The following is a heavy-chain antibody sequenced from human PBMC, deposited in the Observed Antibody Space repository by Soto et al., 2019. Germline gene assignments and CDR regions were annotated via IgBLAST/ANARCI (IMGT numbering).Heavy chain of an antibody. CDR2: INPNSGGT. D-gene: IGHD3-16*01. V-gene: IGHV1-2*04. J-gene: IGHJ6*02. CDR1: GYTFTGYY. Sequence: GASVKVSFKASGYTFTGYYMHWVRQAPGQGLEWMGWINPNSGGTNYAQKFQGWVTMTRDTSISTAYMELSRLRSDDTAVYYCARGGEGDYNVYYYGMDVWGQGTTVTVSS. CDR3: ARGGEGDYNVYYYGMDV.